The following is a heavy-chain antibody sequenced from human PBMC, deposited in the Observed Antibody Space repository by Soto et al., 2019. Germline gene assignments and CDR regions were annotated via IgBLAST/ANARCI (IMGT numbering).Heavy chain of an antibody. CDR3: AKMSSGNYYDPVFS. J-gene: IGHJ4*02. Sequence: QVYLVESGGGFVRTGGSLRIACEASGFTFSDYYMSWVRQAPGKGLEWVSYISSSGNIIYYADSVKGRFTISRDNAKNSVYLQMDSLRAEDTALYFCAKMSSGNYYDPVFSWGQGTLVTVSS. V-gene: IGHV3-11*01. CDR2: ISSSGNII. CDR1: GFTFSDYY. D-gene: IGHD3-22*01.